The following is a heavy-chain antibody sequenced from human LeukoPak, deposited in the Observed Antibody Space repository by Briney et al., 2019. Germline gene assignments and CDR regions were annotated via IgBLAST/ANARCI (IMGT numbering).Heavy chain of an antibody. Sequence: SETLSLTCAVYGGSFSGYYWSWIRQPPGKGLEWIGEINHSGSTNYNPSLKSRVTISVDTSKNQLSLKLSSVTAADTAVYYCAKEAIAAAAFDYWGQGTLVTVSS. CDR2: INHSGST. D-gene: IGHD6-13*01. CDR3: AKEAIAAAAFDY. CDR1: GGSFSGYY. J-gene: IGHJ4*02. V-gene: IGHV4-34*01.